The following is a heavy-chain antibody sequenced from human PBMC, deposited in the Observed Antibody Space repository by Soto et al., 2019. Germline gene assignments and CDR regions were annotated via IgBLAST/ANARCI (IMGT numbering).Heavy chain of an antibody. D-gene: IGHD2-15*01. Sequence: HPWGSLRLSCAASGFTFSSYAMSWVRQAPGKGLEWVSGISGSGGSTYYADSVKGRFTISRDNSKNTLYLQMNSLRAEDTAIYYCAKDQGIGYCSDGTCYSAHFQHWGQGTLVTVSS. V-gene: IGHV3-23*01. J-gene: IGHJ1*01. CDR3: AKDQGIGYCSDGTCYSAHFQH. CDR2: ISGSGGST. CDR1: GFTFSSYA.